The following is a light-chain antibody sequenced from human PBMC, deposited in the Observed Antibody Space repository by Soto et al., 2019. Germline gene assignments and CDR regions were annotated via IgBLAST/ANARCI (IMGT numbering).Light chain of an antibody. CDR1: QSISSW. CDR3: QQYNSYSWT. V-gene: IGKV1-5*03. Sequence: IQMTQSPSTLPASVGDRFTITCRASQSISSWLAWYQQKPGKAPKLLIYKASSLESGVPSRFSGSGSGTGFTLTISSLQPDDFATYYCQQYNSYSWTCGQGTKGDIK. J-gene: IGKJ1*01. CDR2: KAS.